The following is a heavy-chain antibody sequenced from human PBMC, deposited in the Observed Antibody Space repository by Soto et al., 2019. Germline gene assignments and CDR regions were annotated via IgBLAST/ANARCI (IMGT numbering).Heavy chain of an antibody. Sequence: SGPTLVNPTQTLTLTCTFSGFSLSTSGMCVSWICQPPGKALEWLARIDWDDDKYYSTSLKTRLTISKDTSKNQVVLTMTNMDPVDAATYYCARSKGLVYYGMDVWGQGTTVTVSS. CDR3: ARSKGLVYYGMDV. J-gene: IGHJ6*02. CDR2: IDWDDDK. D-gene: IGHD3-9*01. V-gene: IGHV2-70*11. CDR1: GFSLSTSGMC.